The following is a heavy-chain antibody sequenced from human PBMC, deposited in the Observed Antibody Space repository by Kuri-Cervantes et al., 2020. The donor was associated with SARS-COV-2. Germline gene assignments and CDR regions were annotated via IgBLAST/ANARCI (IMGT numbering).Heavy chain of an antibody. CDR3: AKDESAITVVSNAYFQH. V-gene: IGHV3-23*01. CDR2: ISGSGTST. CDR1: GFTFSSYA. J-gene: IGHJ1*01. Sequence: GGSLRLSCAPSGFTFSSYAVSWVRQAPGKGLEWVSSISGSGTSTYYADSARGRFTISRDNTKNTLYLQMNSLRAEDTAVYYCAKDESAITVVSNAYFQHWGQGTLVTVSS. D-gene: IGHD6-19*01.